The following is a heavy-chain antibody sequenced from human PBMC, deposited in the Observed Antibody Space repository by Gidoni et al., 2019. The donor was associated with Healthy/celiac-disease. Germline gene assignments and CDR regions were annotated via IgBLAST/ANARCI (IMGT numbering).Heavy chain of an antibody. CDR1: GFTFSSYA. D-gene: IGHD3-22*01. CDR3: AKAQRDSSGYYQNY. CDR2: SIGSGGST. J-gene: IGHJ4*02. Sequence: EVQLLESGVGLVQPGGSLSLSCPASGFTFSSYAMSWVRKAPWKGLEWVSASIGSGGSTDYADSVKGRLTISRDNSKNTLYLQMNSLRAEDTAVYYWAKAQRDSSGYYQNYWGQGTLVTVSS. V-gene: IGHV3-23*01.